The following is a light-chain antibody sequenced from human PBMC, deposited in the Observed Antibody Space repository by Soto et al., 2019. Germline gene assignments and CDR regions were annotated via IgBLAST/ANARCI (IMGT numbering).Light chain of an antibody. CDR2: DAS. Sequence: EIVLTQSPATLSLSPGKRATLSCRASQSVNSYLGWYQQKPGQAPRLLIYDASNRATGIPARFSGSGSGTDFTLTISSLEHEDFAVYYCQQRSNWPPITFGQGTRLEIK. CDR1: QSVNSY. CDR3: QQRSNWPPIT. V-gene: IGKV3-11*01. J-gene: IGKJ5*01.